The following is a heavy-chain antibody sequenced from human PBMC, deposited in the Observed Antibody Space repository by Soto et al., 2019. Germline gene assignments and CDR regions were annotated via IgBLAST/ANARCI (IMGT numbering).Heavy chain of an antibody. Sequence: GGSLILSCAASGFTFSSYAMSWVRQAPGKGLEWVSAISGSGGSTYYADSVKGRFTISRDNSKNTLYLQMNSLRAEDTAVYYCAKDYDSSGYYYFFDYWGQGTLVTVSS. CDR2: ISGSGGST. CDR1: GFTFSSYA. CDR3: AKDYDSSGYYYFFDY. D-gene: IGHD3-22*01. V-gene: IGHV3-23*01. J-gene: IGHJ4*02.